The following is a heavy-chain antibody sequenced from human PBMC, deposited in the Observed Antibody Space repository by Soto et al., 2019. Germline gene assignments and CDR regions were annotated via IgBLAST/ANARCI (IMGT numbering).Heavy chain of an antibody. CDR3: ARGYCSGGSCYVHPFDY. CDR2: IYSGGST. CDR1: GFTVSSNY. D-gene: IGHD2-15*01. V-gene: IGHV3-66*01. Sequence: QPGGSLRLSCAASGFTVSSNYMSWVRQAPGKGLEWVSVIYSGGSTYYADSVKGRFTISRDNSKNTLYLQMNSLRAEDTAVYYCARGYCSGGSCYVHPFDYWGQGTLVTVSS. J-gene: IGHJ4*02.